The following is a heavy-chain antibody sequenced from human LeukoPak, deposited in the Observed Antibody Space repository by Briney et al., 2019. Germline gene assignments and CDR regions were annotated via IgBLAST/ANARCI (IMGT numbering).Heavy chain of an antibody. CDR3: ARDRDAFDI. V-gene: IGHV1-46*01. CDR2: INPSGGST. J-gene: IGHJ3*02. Sequence: ASVKVSCKVSGYTFTDYYMHWVQQAPGKGLGWMGIINPSGGSTSYAQKFQGRVTMTRDTSTSTVYMELSSLRSEDTAVYYCARDRDAFDIWGQGTMVTVSS. CDR1: GYTFTDYY.